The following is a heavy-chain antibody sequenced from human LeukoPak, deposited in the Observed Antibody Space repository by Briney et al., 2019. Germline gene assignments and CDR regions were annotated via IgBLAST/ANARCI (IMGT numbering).Heavy chain of an antibody. CDR2: ISGSGGST. CDR3: EKDGERVEVTGHLDY. J-gene: IGHJ4*02. Sequence: PGGSLRLSCASSGFSFSRYAINWVRQAPGKGLEWVSAISGSGGSTSYAVSVKARFTISRDNSKNTLFLQMNSLRAEDTAVYFCEKDGERVEVTGHLDYWGQGTLVTVSS. V-gene: IGHV3-23*01. CDR1: GFSFSRYA. D-gene: IGHD2-21*02.